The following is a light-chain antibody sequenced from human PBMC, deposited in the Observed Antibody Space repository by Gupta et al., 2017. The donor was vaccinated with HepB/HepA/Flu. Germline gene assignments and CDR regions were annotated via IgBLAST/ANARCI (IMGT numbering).Light chain of an antibody. CDR1: SGHTNYA. V-gene: IGLV4-69*01. Sequence: VLTQSLSASPSHCASVRLPCTLSSGHTNYAIAWHQHQPEKGPRYLMRVNSDGSHNKGDGIPDRFSGSSSGAERYLTISRLQSEDEADYHCQTWDTGIQVFGGGTKLTVL. J-gene: IGLJ2*01. CDR3: QTWDTGIQV. CDR2: VNSDGSH.